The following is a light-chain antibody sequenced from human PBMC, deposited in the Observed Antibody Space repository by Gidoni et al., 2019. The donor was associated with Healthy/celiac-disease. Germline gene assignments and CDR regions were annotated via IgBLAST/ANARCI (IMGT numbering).Light chain of an antibody. CDR3: SSYTSSSTRA. J-gene: IGLJ3*02. Sequence: QSALTQPASVSGSPGQSITISCTGTSSDGGGYNYVSWYQQHPVKAPKLLIYEVSNRPSGVSNRFSGSKSGNTASLTISGLQAEDEADYYCSSYTSSSTRAFGGGTKLTVL. CDR1: SSDGGGYNY. V-gene: IGLV2-14*01. CDR2: EVS.